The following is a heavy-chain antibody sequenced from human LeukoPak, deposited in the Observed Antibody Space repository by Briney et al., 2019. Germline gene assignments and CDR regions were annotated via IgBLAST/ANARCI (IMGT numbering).Heavy chain of an antibody. J-gene: IGHJ4*02. V-gene: IGHV3-21*01. CDR2: ISSSSSYI. Sequence: PGGSLRLSCAASGFTFSSYSMNWVRQAPGKGLEWASSISSSSSYIYYADSVKGRFTISRDNAKNSLYLQMNSLRAEDTAVYYCARSCSSTSCHMNWGQGTLVTVSS. CDR1: GFTFSSYS. D-gene: IGHD2-2*02. CDR3: ARSCSSTSCHMN.